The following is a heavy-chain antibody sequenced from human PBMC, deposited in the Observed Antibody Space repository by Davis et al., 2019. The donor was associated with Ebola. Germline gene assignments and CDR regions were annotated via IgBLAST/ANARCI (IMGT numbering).Heavy chain of an antibody. D-gene: IGHD3-3*01. CDR2: IKSKTDGGTT. Sequence: GESLKISCAASGFTFSNAWMSWVRQAPGKGLEWVGRIKSKTDGGTTDYAAPVKGRFTISRDDSKNTLYLQMNSLKTEDTAVYYCTTGTTIFGVVTDYWGQGTLVTVSS. J-gene: IGHJ4*02. CDR1: GFTFSNAW. CDR3: TTGTTIFGVVTDY. V-gene: IGHV3-15*01.